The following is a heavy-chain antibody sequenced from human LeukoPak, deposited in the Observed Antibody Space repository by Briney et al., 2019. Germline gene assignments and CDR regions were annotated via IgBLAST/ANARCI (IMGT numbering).Heavy chain of an antibody. J-gene: IGHJ6*04. CDR3: ARDPYYYDILTGYLHYYGMDV. CDR2: IYHSGST. CDR1: GYSISSGYY. V-gene: IGHV4-38-2*02. D-gene: IGHD3-9*01. Sequence: PSETLSLTCAVSGYSISSGYYWGWIRQPPGKGLEWIGSIYHSGSTYYDPSLKSRVTISVDTSKNQFSLKLSSVTAADTAVYYCARDPYYYDILTGYLHYYGMDVWGKGTTVTVSS.